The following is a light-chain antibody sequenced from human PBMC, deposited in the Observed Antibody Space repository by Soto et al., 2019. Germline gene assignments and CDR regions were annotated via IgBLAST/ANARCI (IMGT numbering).Light chain of an antibody. CDR1: QSVDSN. V-gene: IGKV3D-15*01. CDR2: GAS. J-gene: IGKJ4*01. Sequence: EIVMTQSPATLSVSPGERATLSCRASQSVDSNLAWYQQKPGQAPRLLIFGASTRATGIPARFSGSGSGTDFTLTIISLQSGDFGVYFCQQYDNWPLTFGGGTKVEIK. CDR3: QQYDNWPLT.